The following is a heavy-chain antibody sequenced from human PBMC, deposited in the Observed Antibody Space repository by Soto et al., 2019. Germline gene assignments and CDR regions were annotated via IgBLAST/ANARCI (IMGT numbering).Heavy chain of an antibody. Sequence: SGPTLVNPTQTLTLTCTFSGFSLRTSGRCVSWIRQPPGKALEWLARIDWDDDKYYSTSLKTRLTISKDTSKNQVVLTMTNMDPVDTATYYCARITRSYSGSYTYFDYWGQGILVTVSS. V-gene: IGHV2-70*11. J-gene: IGHJ4*02. CDR2: IDWDDDK. CDR3: ARITRSYSGSYTYFDY. D-gene: IGHD1-26*01. CDR1: GFSLRTSGRC.